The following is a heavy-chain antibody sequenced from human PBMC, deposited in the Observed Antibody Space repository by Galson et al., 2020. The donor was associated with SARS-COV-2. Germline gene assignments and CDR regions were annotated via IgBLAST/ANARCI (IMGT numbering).Heavy chain of an antibody. D-gene: IGHD6-13*01. V-gene: IGHV4-4*02. J-gene: IGHJ5*02. CDR3: ARDLRHAWYHWFDP. CDR2: IYHSGST. CDR1: GGSISSSNW. Sequence: SETLSLTCAVSGGSISSSNWWSWVRQPPGKGLEWIGEIYHSGSTNYNPSLKSRVTISVDKSKNQFSLKLSSVTAADTAVYYCARDLRHAWYHWFDPWGQGTLVTVTS.